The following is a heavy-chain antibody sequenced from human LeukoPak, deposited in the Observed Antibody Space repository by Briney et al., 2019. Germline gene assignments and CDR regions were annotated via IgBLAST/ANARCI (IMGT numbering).Heavy chain of an antibody. CDR1: GSPFTSHG. CDR2: IIPSDHTT. Sequence: GGSLRLSWVPSGSPFTSHGMTWARRAPGRGLEWVSGIIPSDHTTYYADSVRGRFTISRDNSRNTVYLQMNSLRAEDTAVYYCAKDDRWLQFCCWGQGTLVTVSA. J-gene: IGHJ4*02. V-gene: IGHV3-23*01. CDR3: AKDDRWLQFCC. D-gene: IGHD5-24*01.